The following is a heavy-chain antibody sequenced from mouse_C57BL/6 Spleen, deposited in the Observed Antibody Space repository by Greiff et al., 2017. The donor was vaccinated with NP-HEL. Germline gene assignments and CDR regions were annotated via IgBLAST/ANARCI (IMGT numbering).Heavy chain of an antibody. Sequence: QVQLQQSGPELVKPGASVKISCKASGYAFSSSWMNWVKQRPGKGLEWIGSIYPGDGDTNYNAKFKGKATLTADKSSITASMQLSSLTSEDSAVYFCATTVVGYWGQGTTLTVSS. CDR2: IYPGDGDT. CDR3: ATTVVGY. CDR1: GYAFSSSW. J-gene: IGHJ2*01. D-gene: IGHD1-1*01. V-gene: IGHV1-82*01.